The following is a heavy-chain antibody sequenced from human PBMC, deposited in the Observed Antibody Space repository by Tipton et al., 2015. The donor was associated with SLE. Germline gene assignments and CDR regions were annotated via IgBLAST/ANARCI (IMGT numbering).Heavy chain of an antibody. Sequence: TLSLTCTVSGGSISSSSYYWNWIRQSPSRGLEWLGRTYYRSKWYNDYAVSVKSRVTINPDTSKNQFSLQLNSVTPEDTAVYYCARDPGGGAFDIWGQGTMVTVSS. J-gene: IGHJ3*02. CDR2: TYYRSKWYN. V-gene: IGHV6-1*01. D-gene: IGHD3-16*01. CDR3: ARDPGGGAFDI. CDR1: GGSISSSSYY.